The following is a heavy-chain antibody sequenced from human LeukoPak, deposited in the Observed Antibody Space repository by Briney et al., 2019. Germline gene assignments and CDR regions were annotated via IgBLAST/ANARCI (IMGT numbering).Heavy chain of an antibody. CDR2: INSDGSST. Sequence: GGSLRLSCAASGFTVSSYWMHWVRQPPGKGLVWVSRINSDGSSTSYADSVKGRFTISRHNAKNTLYLQMNSLRAEDTAVYYCARGIAAAGTGYWGQGTLVTVS. CDR3: ARGIAAAGTGY. J-gene: IGHJ4*02. V-gene: IGHV3-74*01. D-gene: IGHD6-13*01. CDR1: GFTVSSYW.